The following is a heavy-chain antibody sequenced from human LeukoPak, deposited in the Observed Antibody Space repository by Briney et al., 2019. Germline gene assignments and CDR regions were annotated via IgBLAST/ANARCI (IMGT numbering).Heavy chain of an antibody. J-gene: IGHJ4*02. Sequence: PSETLSLTCTVSGDSISRSSFYWDWIRQSPGKGLEWIGNIYYSGATTYNPSFQSRVTISVDTSKNQFSLKLSSVTAADTAVYFCARLIGYYDGSGYYSDYWGQGSLVTVSS. CDR2: IYYSGAT. CDR1: GDSISRSSFY. V-gene: IGHV4-39*01. CDR3: ARLIGYYDGSGYYSDY. D-gene: IGHD3-22*01.